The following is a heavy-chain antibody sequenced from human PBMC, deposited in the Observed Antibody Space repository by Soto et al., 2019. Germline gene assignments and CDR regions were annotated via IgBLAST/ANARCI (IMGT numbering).Heavy chain of an antibody. CDR2: ITASGGTT. J-gene: IGHJ6*02. CDR3: AKDRAAPMDV. Sequence: GGSLRLSCAASGFTFSSYSMSWVRQAPGKGLEWVAHITASGGTTYYADSVKGRFTISRDTSRNTLYLQMNSRRAEDTAVYYCAKDRAAPMDVWGQGTTVTVSS. V-gene: IGHV3-23*01. CDR1: GFTFSSYS. D-gene: IGHD6-25*01.